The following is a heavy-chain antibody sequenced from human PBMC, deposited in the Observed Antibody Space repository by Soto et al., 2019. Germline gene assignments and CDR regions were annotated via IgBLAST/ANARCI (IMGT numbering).Heavy chain of an antibody. CDR3: AREMGATSAAFDI. Sequence: ETLSLTCTVSGVSISRDYWSWIRQPAGKGLEWIGFIYYSGSTNYSPSLKSRVTISVDTSKKQFSLKLNSVTAADTAAYYCAREMGATSAAFDIWGQGTMVT. D-gene: IGHD1-26*01. CDR1: GVSISRDY. V-gene: IGHV4-59*01. CDR2: IYYSGST. J-gene: IGHJ3*02.